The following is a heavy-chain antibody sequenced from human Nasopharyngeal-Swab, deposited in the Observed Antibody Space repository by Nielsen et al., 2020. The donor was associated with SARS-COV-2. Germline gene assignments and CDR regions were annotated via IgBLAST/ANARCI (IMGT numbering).Heavy chain of an antibody. V-gene: IGHV3-21*01. Sequence: GESLKISCAASGFTFSSYSMNWVRQAPGKGLEWVSSISSSSSYIYYADSVKGRFTISRDNAKNSLYLQMNSLRAEDTAVYYCARDLYYYGSSFDYWGQGTLVTVSS. D-gene: IGHD3-10*01. J-gene: IGHJ4*02. CDR2: ISSSSSYI. CDR3: ARDLYYYGSSFDY. CDR1: GFTFSSYS.